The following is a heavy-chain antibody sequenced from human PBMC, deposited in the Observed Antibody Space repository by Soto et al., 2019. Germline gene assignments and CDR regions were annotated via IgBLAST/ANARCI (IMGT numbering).Heavy chain of an antibody. CDR2: ISPILGIA. V-gene: IGHV1-69*08. Sequence: QVQLVQSGAEVKKPGSSVKVSCKASGGTFSSYTISWVRQAPGQGLEWMGRISPILGIANYAQKFQVRVTITADKSTSTADMELSSLRSEDTAVSYGAREAPRGGVGYGSTVDYWGQGTLVTVAS. CDR1: GGTFSSYT. CDR3: AREAPRGGVGYGSTVDY. D-gene: IGHD5-12*01. J-gene: IGHJ4*02.